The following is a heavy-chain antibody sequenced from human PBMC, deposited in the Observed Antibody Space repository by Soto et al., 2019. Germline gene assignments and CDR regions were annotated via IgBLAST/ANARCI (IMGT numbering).Heavy chain of an antibody. CDR1: GDSITSGGYS. J-gene: IGHJ5*02. CDR2: IFHTGST. Sequence: PSETLSLTCAVSGDSITSGGYSWSWIRQPPGKGLEWIGNIFHTGSTSYNPSLKSRVIISVDRSKNQFSLNLNSVTAADTAVYYCARVGCGRTSCFTRWFDHWGQGALVTVSS. CDR3: ARVGCGRTSCFTRWFDH. V-gene: IGHV4-30-2*01. D-gene: IGHD2-2*02.